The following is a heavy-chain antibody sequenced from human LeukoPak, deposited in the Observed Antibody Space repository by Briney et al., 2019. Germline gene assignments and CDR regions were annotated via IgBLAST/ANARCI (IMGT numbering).Heavy chain of an antibody. Sequence: SETLSLTCAVYGGSFSGYYWSWIRQPPGKGLEWIGEINHSGSPNYNPSLKSRVAILVDTSKNQFSLKLSSVTAADTAVYYCARGHSPVTTKVSYFQHWGQGTLVTVSS. V-gene: IGHV4-34*01. D-gene: IGHD4-17*01. CDR2: INHSGSP. CDR3: ARGHSPVTTKVSYFQH. CDR1: GGSFSGYY. J-gene: IGHJ1*01.